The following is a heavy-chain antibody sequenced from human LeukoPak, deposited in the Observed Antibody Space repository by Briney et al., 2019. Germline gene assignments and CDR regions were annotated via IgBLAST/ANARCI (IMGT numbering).Heavy chain of an antibody. CDR3: ARDRSTSRYGIRTGWFDP. CDR1: GGSINF. J-gene: IGHJ5*02. Sequence: PSETLSLTCTVSGGSINFWSWIRQPPGKGLEWIGYISYSGSTNNNPSLKSRATISVDTTKNQFSLKLSSVTAADTAVYYCARDRSTSRYGIRTGWFDPWGQGTLVTVSS. CDR2: ISYSGST. D-gene: IGHD2-2*01. V-gene: IGHV4-59*12.